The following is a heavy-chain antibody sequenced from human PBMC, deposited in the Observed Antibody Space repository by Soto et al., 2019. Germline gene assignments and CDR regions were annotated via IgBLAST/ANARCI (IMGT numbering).Heavy chain of an antibody. CDR1: GGSISSYY. CDR3: ARHSDDILTGYPFDY. J-gene: IGHJ4*02. D-gene: IGHD3-9*01. V-gene: IGHV4-59*08. CDR2: IYYSGST. Sequence: TLSLTCTVSGGSISSYYWSWIRQPPGKGLEWIGYIYYSGSTNYNPSLKSRVTISVDTSKNQFSLKLSSVTAADTAVYYCARHSDDILTGYPFDYWGQGTLVTVSS.